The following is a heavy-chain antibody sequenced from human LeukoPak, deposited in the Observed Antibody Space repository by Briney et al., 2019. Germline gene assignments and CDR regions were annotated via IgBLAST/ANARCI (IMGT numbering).Heavy chain of an antibody. Sequence: PGGSQRLSCAASGFTFSSYWMSWVRQAPGKGLEWVANIKQDGSEKYYVDSVKGRFTISRDNAKNSLYLQMNSLRAEDTAVYYCARAGSSSWLYYYYYYYMDVWGKGTTVTISS. CDR3: ARAGSSSWLYYYYYYYMDV. CDR1: GFTFSSYW. D-gene: IGHD6-13*01. CDR2: IKQDGSEK. V-gene: IGHV3-7*04. J-gene: IGHJ6*03.